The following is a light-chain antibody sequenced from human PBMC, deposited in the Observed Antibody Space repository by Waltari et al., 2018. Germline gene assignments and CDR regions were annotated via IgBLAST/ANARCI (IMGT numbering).Light chain of an antibody. V-gene: IGKV1-27*01. Sequence: DIQMTQSPSSLSASVGDRVTITCRASQGISIDLAWYQQKPGKAPKLLISGASTLQFGVPSRFSGSGSGTDFTLTISGLQPDDFATYYCQKYDSVPQTFGQGTKVEIK. CDR2: GAS. CDR3: QKYDSVPQT. J-gene: IGKJ1*01. CDR1: QGISID.